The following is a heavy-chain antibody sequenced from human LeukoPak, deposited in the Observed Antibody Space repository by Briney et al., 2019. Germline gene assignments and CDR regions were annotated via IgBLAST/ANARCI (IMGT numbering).Heavy chain of an antibody. V-gene: IGHV4-59*08. CDR3: ARHSRGYDSEFGY. D-gene: IGHD5-12*01. Sequence: NPSETLSLTCTVSGGSMSGYYWSWIRQPPGKGLEWIGYIHSSGSTSYNSSLKSRVTISVDKSRNQFSLTLSSVTAADTAVYYCARHSRGYDSEFGYWGQGTLVTVSS. CDR1: GGSMSGYY. J-gene: IGHJ4*02. CDR2: IHSSGST.